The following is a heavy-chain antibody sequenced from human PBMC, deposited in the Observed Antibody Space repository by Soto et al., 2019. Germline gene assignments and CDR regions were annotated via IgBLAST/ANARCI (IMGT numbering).Heavy chain of an antibody. V-gene: IGHV3-53*05. D-gene: IGHD4-17*01. Sequence: GGSLRLSCEVSGFSVTANYMSWVRQAPGKGLEWVSVIYSGGSTYYIDSVKGRFSISRDNSKNTLYLQMNSLRAEDTAVYYCARVSLEYGDYSELDFWGQGTLVTVSS. CDR3: ARVSLEYGDYSELDF. J-gene: IGHJ4*02. CDR2: IYSGGST. CDR1: GFSVTANY.